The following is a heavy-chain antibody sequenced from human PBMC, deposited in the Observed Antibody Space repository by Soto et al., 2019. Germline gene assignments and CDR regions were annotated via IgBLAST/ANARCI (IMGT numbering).Heavy chain of an antibody. CDR2: ISYDGSNK. Sequence: SGGSLRLSCAASGFTFSSYAMHWVRQAPGKGLEWVAVISYDGSNKNYADSVKGRFTISRDNSKNTLYLQMNSLRAEDTAVYYCARGYDFWSGYYYPHGMDVWGQGTTVTVSS. CDR1: GFTFSSYA. V-gene: IGHV3-30-3*01. J-gene: IGHJ6*02. CDR3: ARGYDFWSGYYYPHGMDV. D-gene: IGHD3-3*01.